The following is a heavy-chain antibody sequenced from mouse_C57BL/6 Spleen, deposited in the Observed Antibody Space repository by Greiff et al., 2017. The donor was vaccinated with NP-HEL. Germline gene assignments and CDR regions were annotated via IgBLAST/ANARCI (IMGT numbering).Heavy chain of an antibody. Sequence: EVQLQQSGPELVKPGASVKMSCKASGYTFTDYNMHWVKQSHGKSLEWIGYINPNNGGTSYNQKFKGKATLTVNKSSSTAYMELRSLTSEDSAVYYCARPYGYDGSWCAYWGQGTLVTVSA. CDR3: ARPYGYDGSWCAY. D-gene: IGHD2-2*01. CDR2: INPNNGGT. V-gene: IGHV1-22*01. CDR1: GYTFTDYN. J-gene: IGHJ3*01.